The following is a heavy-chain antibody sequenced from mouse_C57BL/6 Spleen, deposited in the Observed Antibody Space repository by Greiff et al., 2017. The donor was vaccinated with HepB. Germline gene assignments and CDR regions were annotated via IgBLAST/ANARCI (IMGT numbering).Heavy chain of an antibody. CDR1: GFTFSSYT. Sequence: EVMLVESGGGLVKPGGSLKLSCAASGFTFSSYTMSWVRQTPEKRLEWVATISGGGGTTYYPDSVKGRFTISRDNAKHTLYLQMSSLRSEDTALYYCARDSNYLAWFAYWGQGTLVTVYA. D-gene: IGHD2-5*01. CDR3: ARDSNYLAWFAY. CDR2: ISGGGGTT. V-gene: IGHV5-9*01. J-gene: IGHJ3*01.